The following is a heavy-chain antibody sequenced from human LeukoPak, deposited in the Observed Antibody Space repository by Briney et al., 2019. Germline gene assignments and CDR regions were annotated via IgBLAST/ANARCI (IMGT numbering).Heavy chain of an antibody. CDR3: ARDDAGAGSRGINY. CDR2: IYYSGST. Sequence: SETLSLTCTVSGGSISSYFWSWIRPPPGRGLGWIGYIYYSGSTNYNPSLKSRVTISVDTSKDQCSLKLSSVTAADTAVYYCARDDAGAGSRGINYWGQGTLVSVSS. J-gene: IGHJ4*02. D-gene: IGHD6-19*01. V-gene: IGHV4-59*01. CDR1: GGSISSYF.